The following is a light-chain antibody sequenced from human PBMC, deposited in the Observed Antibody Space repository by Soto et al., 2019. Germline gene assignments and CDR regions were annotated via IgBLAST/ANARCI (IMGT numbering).Light chain of an antibody. Sequence: DVVMTKSLLSLPVTLGQPASISCRSIQSLVHGDGNTNLTGFHQRPCPSPRRLIYKISYRDSGVPDRFRGSGSGTDFTRKVSRVEAEDVGIYFCVQTTHWPYSFDQGTNMEFK. CDR1: QSLVHGDGNTN. CDR2: KIS. CDR3: VQTTHWPYS. V-gene: IGKV2-30*02. J-gene: IGKJ2*01.